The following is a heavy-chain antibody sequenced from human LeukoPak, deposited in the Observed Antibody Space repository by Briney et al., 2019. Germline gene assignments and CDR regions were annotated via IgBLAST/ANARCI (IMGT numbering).Heavy chain of an antibody. CDR2: ISYDGSNK. Sequence: GGSLRLSCAASGFTFSSCGMHWVRQAPGKGLEWVAVISYDGSNKYYADSVKGRFTISRENAKNSLYLQMNSLRAGDTAVYYCARAYYDSSGYAFDIWGQGTMVTVSS. CDR1: GFTFSSCG. D-gene: IGHD3-22*01. V-gene: IGHV3-30*03. J-gene: IGHJ3*02. CDR3: ARAYYDSSGYAFDI.